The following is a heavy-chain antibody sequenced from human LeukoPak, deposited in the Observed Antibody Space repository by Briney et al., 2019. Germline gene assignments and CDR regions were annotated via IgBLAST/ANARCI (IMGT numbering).Heavy chain of an antibody. V-gene: IGHV3-23*01. J-gene: IGHJ4*02. CDR3: AKDLYGEYQTCFDY. D-gene: IGHD4-17*01. CDR2: ISGSGGST. CDR1: GFTISSYA. Sequence: GGSLRLSCAASGFTISSYAMSWVRQAPGKGLEWVAAISGSGGSTYYADSVKGRFTISRDNPKNTLYLQMNSLRAEDTAVYYCAKDLYGEYQTCFDYWGQGTLVTVSS.